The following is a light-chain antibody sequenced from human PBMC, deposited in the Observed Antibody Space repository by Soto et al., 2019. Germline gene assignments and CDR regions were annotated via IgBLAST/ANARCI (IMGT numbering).Light chain of an antibody. CDR1: SSDVGGYNY. Sequence: QSALTQPASVSGFPGQSITISCTGTSSDVGGYNYVSWYQQHPGKAPKLMIYAVTNRPSGVSHRFAGSKSGNTASLTISGIQDEDDADYYCRSYSGISTLVFGGGTKLTVL. J-gene: IGLJ2*01. CDR2: AVT. CDR3: RSYSGISTLV. V-gene: IGLV2-14*01.